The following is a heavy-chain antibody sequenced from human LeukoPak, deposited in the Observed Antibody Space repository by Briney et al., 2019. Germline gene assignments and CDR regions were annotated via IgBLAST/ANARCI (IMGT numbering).Heavy chain of an antibody. Sequence: GGSLRLSCAGSGFTFSNSGVSWVPEAPGKGLERVSGISGSGATIFYADSVTGRFTISRDNSKNTLYLQMSSLRAEDTALYYCAKSPGPYYYGYYFDFWGQGTLGAVSS. CDR1: GFTFSNSG. J-gene: IGHJ4*02. D-gene: IGHD3-22*01. V-gene: IGHV3-23*01. CDR2: ISGSGATI. CDR3: AKSPGPYYYGYYFDF.